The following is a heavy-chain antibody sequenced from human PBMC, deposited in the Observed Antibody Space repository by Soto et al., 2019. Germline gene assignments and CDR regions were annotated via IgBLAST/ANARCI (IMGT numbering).Heavy chain of an antibody. CDR1: GGSISSSSDY. CDR2: IYYSGST. V-gene: IGHV4-61*05. Sequence: SETLSLTCTVSGGSISSSSDYWGWIRQPPGKGLEWIGYIYYSGSTNYNPSLKSRVTISVDTSKNQFSLKLSSVTAADTAVYYCARFYYDSSGYLPSPYYYYYGMDVWGQGTTVTVSS. D-gene: IGHD3-22*01. J-gene: IGHJ6*02. CDR3: ARFYYDSSGYLPSPYYYYYGMDV.